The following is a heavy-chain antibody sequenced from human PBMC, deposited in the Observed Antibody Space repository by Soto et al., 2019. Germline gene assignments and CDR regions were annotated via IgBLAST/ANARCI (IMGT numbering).Heavy chain of an antibody. D-gene: IGHD3-10*01. V-gene: IGHV1-18*01. CDR3: AREPKLLWFGEYSPYYYYMDV. J-gene: IGHJ6*03. Sequence: ASVKVSCKASGYTFTSYGISWVRQAPGQGLEWMGWISAYNGNTNYAQKLQGRVTMTTDTSTSTAYMELRSLRSDDTAVYYCAREPKLLWFGEYSPYYYYMDVWGKGTTVTVSS. CDR2: ISAYNGNT. CDR1: GYTFTSYG.